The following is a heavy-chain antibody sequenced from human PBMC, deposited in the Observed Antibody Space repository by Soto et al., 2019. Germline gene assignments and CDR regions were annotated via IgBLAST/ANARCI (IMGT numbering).Heavy chain of an antibody. J-gene: IGHJ4*02. CDR2: ISGSGGST. D-gene: IGHD1-26*01. CDR3: ALRKTGSYFYX. CDR1: GVTFSTYA. Sequence: RLSCEGYGVTFSTYAMSWFRQAPGKGLEWVSAISGSGGSTYYTDSVKCRFTISRDNSKNTLYLQLNTLRAEDTALYYCALRKTGSYFYXWGQGSMFTISX. V-gene: IGHV3-23*01.